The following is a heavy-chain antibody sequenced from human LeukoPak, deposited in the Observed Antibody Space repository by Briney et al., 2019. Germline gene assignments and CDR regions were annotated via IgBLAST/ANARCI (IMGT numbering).Heavy chain of an antibody. CDR3: ARVPGYDSSGYFDY. Sequence: GGSLRLSCAASGFTFSSYAMHWVRQAPGKGLEWVSVISYDGSNKYYADPVKGRFTISRDNSKNTLYLQMNSLRAEDTAVYYCARVPGYDSSGYFDYWGQGTLVTVSS. V-gene: IGHV3-30-3*01. J-gene: IGHJ4*02. CDR2: ISYDGSNK. CDR1: GFTFSSYA. D-gene: IGHD3-22*01.